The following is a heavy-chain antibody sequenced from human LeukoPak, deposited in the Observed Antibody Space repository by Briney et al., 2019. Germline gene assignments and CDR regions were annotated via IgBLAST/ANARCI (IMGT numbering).Heavy chain of an antibody. CDR2: IYTSGST. CDR3: ARDWGIGWFDP. Sequence: SETLSLTCTVSGGSISSGSYYWSWIRQPAGKGLEWIGRIYTSGSTNYNPSLKSRVTISVDTSKNQFSLKLSSVTAADTAVYYCARDWGIGWFDPWGQGTLVTVSS. J-gene: IGHJ5*02. CDR1: GGSISSGSYY. D-gene: IGHD3-16*01. V-gene: IGHV4-61*02.